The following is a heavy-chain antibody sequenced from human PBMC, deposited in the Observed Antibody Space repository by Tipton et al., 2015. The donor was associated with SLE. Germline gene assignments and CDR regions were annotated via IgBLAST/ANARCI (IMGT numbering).Heavy chain of an antibody. CDR3: ARDSPYGGNSD. CDR1: GFTFSSYS. CDR2: ISYDGSNK. D-gene: IGHD4-23*01. V-gene: IGHV3-30*03. Sequence: SLRLSCAASGFTFSSYSMNWVRQAPGKGLEWVAVISYDGSNKYYADSVKGRFTISRDNAKNSLYLQMSSLRAEDTAVYYCARDSPYGGNSDWGQGTLVTVSS. J-gene: IGHJ4*02.